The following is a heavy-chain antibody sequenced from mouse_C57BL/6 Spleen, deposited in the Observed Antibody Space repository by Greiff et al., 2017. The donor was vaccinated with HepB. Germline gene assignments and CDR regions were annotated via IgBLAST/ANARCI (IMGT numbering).Heavy chain of an antibody. D-gene: IGHD4-1*02. CDR1: GFTFSDYY. CDR3: ARPQLGRGYFDV. Sequence: EVKVEESGGGLVQPGGSMKLSCAASGFTFSDYYMYWVRQTPEKRLEWVAYISNGGGSTYYPDTVKGRFTISRDNAKNTLYLQMSRLKSEDTAMYYCARPQLGRGYFDVWGTGTTVTVSS. CDR2: ISNGGGST. J-gene: IGHJ1*03. V-gene: IGHV5-12*01.